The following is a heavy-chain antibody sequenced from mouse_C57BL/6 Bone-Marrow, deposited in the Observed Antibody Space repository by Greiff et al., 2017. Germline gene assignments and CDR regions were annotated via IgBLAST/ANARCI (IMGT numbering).Heavy chain of an antibody. CDR3: ARGLAYYSNYWYFDV. CDR1: GFTFSSYA. D-gene: IGHD2-5*01. J-gene: IGHJ1*03. Sequence: EVQLMESGGGLVKPGGSLKLSCAASGFTFSSYAMSWVRQTPEKSLEWVATISDGGSYTYYPDNVKGRYTISRDNAKNNLYLQMSRLKSEDTAMYYCARGLAYYSNYWYFDVWGTGTTVTVTS. CDR2: ISDGGSYT. V-gene: IGHV5-4*01.